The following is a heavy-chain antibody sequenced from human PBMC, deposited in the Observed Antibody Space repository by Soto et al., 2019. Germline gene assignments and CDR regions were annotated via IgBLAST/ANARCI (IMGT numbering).Heavy chain of an antibody. D-gene: IGHD6-13*01. CDR1: GASINDYY. CDR3: ARANSSTWYKLEYKWFDP. J-gene: IGHJ5*02. CDR2: MYYSETT. V-gene: IGHV4-59*01. Sequence: XGTLSLTGTVSGASINDYYWSWIRQTPGKGLEWVGFMYYSETTKYNPSLKGRVNMSLDTSKNQVSLHLKSVTAADTAVYYCARANSSTWYKLEYKWFDPWGQGTLVTVPQ.